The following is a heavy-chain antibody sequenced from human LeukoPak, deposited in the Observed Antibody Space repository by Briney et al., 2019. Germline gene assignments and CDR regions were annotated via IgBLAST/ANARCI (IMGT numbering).Heavy chain of an antibody. CDR2: IYYTGNT. CDR3: ARAEGDYGDS. CDR1: GDSITGYY. V-gene: IGHV4-38-2*02. Sequence: SETLSLTCSVSGDSITGYYWGWIRQPPGKGLEWIGNIYYTGNTYYNSSLKSRVTISLDTSKNQFSLKLSSVTAADTAVYYCARAEGDYGDSWGQGTLVTVSS. J-gene: IGHJ4*02.